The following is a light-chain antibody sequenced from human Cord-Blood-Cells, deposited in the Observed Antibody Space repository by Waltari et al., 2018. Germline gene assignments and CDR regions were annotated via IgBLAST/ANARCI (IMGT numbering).Light chain of an antibody. CDR2: SNN. Sequence: HSVLTQPPSASGTPGQRVTISCSGSGYNIGSNTGNWYQQLPGTAPKLLIYSNNQRPSGVPDRFSGSKSGTSASLAISGLQSEDEADYYCAAWDDSLNGHVFGTGTKVTVL. CDR3: AAWDDSLNGHV. J-gene: IGLJ1*01. V-gene: IGLV1-44*01. CDR1: GYNIGSNT.